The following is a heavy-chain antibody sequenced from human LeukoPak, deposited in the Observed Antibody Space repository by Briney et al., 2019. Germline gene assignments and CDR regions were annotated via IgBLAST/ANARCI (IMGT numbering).Heavy chain of an antibody. CDR1: GGSVSSTTYF. CDR2: INYSGST. CDR3: ARYVVYGSGKYYFDY. V-gene: IGHV4-39*01. Sequence: SETLSPTCTVSGGSVSSTTYFWSWIRQPPGKGLEWIASINYSGSTYYNPSLKSRVTISVDTSENQFSLKLSSVTAADTAVYYCARYVVYGSGKYYFDYWGQGTLVTVSS. J-gene: IGHJ4*02. D-gene: IGHD3-10*01.